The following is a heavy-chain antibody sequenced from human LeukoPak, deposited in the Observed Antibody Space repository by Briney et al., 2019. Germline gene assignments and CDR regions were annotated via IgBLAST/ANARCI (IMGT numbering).Heavy chain of an antibody. CDR3: ARETGFADAFDF. CDR1: GFKFRVYT. CDR2: ITGTGSQLDDV. V-gene: IGHV3-21*03. Sequence: PGGSLRLACAASGFKFRVYTMNWVRQAPGSGLQWVSRITGTGSQLDDVEYADSVRGRFTISRDNGKDSLFLEMRGLRVEDKGIYFCARETGFADAFDFWGRGTLVTVSS. J-gene: IGHJ3*01.